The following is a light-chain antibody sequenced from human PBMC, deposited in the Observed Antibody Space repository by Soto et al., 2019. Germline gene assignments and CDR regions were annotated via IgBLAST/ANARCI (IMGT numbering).Light chain of an antibody. Sequence: EIVMTQSPATLSESPGERATLSCWASQSVSSNLAWYQQKPGQAPRLLVYGASTRATGIPARFSGSGSGTQFTLTISSLQSEDFAVYYCQQHNNWPLTFGGGTKVEIK. J-gene: IGKJ4*01. CDR1: QSVSSN. CDR3: QQHNNWPLT. V-gene: IGKV3-15*01. CDR2: GAS.